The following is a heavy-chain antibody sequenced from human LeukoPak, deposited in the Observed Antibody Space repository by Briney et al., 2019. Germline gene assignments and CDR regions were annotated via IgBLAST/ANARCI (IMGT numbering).Heavy chain of an antibody. D-gene: IGHD2-2*01. Sequence: GESLKISGKGSGYSFTSYWIGWVRQMPGKGLEWLGIIYPVDSDTRYSPSFQGQVTISADKSISTAYLQWSSLKPSDTAMYYCARQFVPFVVVPADRSGGIQFDPWGQGTPVTVSS. V-gene: IGHV5-51*01. J-gene: IGHJ5*02. CDR2: IYPVDSDT. CDR1: GYSFTSYW. CDR3: ARQFVPFVVVPADRSGGIQFDP.